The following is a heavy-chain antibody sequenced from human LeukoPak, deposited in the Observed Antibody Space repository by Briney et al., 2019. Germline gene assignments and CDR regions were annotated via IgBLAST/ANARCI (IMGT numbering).Heavy chain of an antibody. V-gene: IGHV3-66*01. D-gene: IGHD3-22*01. CDR3: ARNYYDSSGYYGNFDY. J-gene: IGHJ4*02. CDR2: IYSDGGT. CDR1: GFTVSSNY. Sequence: PGGSLRLSCAASGFTVSSNYMNWVRQAPGKGLDWVSLIYSDGGTYYADSVKGRFTISRDNSKNTVYLQMNSLRAEDTAVYYCARNYYDSSGYYGNFDYWGQGTLVTVSS.